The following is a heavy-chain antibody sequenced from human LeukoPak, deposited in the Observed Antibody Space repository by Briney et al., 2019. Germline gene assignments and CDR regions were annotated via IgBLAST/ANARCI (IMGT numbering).Heavy chain of an antibody. D-gene: IGHD1-26*01. J-gene: IGHJ4*02. Sequence: PGGSLRLSCAGSGFAFSSYAMSWVRQAPGKGLEWVSAISGSGDSTYYADSVKGRFTSSRDNSKETLYLQMNSLRAEDTAVYYCTIGGRSGSSVPFDYWGQGTLVTVSS. V-gene: IGHV3-23*01. CDR2: ISGSGDST. CDR1: GFAFSSYA. CDR3: TIGGRSGSSVPFDY.